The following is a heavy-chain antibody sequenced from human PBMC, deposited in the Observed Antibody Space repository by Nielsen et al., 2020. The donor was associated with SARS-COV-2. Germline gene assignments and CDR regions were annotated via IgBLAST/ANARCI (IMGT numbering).Heavy chain of an antibody. J-gene: IGHJ6*03. CDR2: IRSKAYGGTT. CDR3: TRVHYDFWSGYLGGDPHRINYYYYYMDV. V-gene: IGHV3-49*04. CDR1: GFTFGISW. Sequence: GESLKISCAASGFTFGISWMSWVRQAPGKGLEWVGFIRSKAYGGTTEYAASVKGRFTISRDDSKSIAYLQMNSLKTEDTAVYYCTRVHYDFWSGYLGGDPHRINYYYYYMDVWGKGTTVTVPS. D-gene: IGHD3-3*01.